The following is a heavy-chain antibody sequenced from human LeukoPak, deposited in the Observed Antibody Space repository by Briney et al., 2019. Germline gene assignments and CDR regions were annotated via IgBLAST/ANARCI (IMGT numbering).Heavy chain of an antibody. CDR2: IKEDGSER. J-gene: IGHJ4*02. V-gene: IGHV3-7*04. D-gene: IGHD3-22*01. CDR1: GFTLGTYW. Sequence: GGSLRLSCAASGFTLGTYWMSWVRQAPGKGLEWVANIKEDGSERYHVDSVKGRFTISRDNAKNSLYLQMNSLRAEDTAVYYCVRGYDSTGYYGDDFWGQGTLVTVSS. CDR3: VRGYDSTGYYGDDF.